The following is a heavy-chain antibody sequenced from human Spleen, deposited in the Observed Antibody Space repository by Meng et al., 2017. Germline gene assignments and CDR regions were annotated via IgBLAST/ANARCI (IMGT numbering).Heavy chain of an antibody. D-gene: IGHD3-10*01. CDR1: GYSFTTYW. Sequence: GESLKISCKGSGYSFTTYWIGWVRQMPGKGLEWMGLIYPGDSDTRYGPSFQGQVTISADKSLTTAYLQWSSLRASDTAIYYCARFAVTMVRGVIAKGHFDVWGQETMVTVSS. V-gene: IGHV5-51*01. CDR3: ARFAVTMVRGVIAKGHFDV. CDR2: IYPGDSDT. J-gene: IGHJ3*01.